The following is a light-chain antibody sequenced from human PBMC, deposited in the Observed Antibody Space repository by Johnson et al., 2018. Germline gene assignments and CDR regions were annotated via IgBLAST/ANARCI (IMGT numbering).Light chain of an antibody. Sequence: AAPGQKVTISCSGSSSNIGNNYVSWYQQLPGTAPKLLIYENNKRPSGIPDRFSGSKSGTSATLGITGLQTGDEADYYCGTWDSSLSAGNVFGTGTKVTVL. V-gene: IGLV1-51*02. CDR1: SSNIGNNY. CDR2: ENN. J-gene: IGLJ1*01. CDR3: GTWDSSLSAGNV.